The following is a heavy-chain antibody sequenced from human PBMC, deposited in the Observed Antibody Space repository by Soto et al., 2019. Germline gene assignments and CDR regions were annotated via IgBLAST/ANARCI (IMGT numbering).Heavy chain of an antibody. J-gene: IGHJ4*02. V-gene: IGHV4-31*03. CDR3: ARDGGVNDDHGGNFVFDY. Sequence: QVQLQESGPGLVKPSQTLSLTCTVSGGSISSGGYYWSWIRQHPGKGLEWIGYIYYSGSTYYNPSREGRVTISVDTSRNQFSLKLGSVTAADTAVYYCARDGGVNDDHGGNFVFDYWGQGTLVTVSS. D-gene: IGHD2-21*02. CDR1: GGSISSGGYY. CDR2: IYYSGST.